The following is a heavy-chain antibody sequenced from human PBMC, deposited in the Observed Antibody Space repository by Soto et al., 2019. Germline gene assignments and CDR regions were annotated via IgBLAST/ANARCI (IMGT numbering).Heavy chain of an antibody. CDR1: GGSISSGRYF. D-gene: IGHD2-15*01. CDR3: ARHFDCSGGSCYSEYLAVGNWFDP. V-gene: IGHV4-39*01. J-gene: IGHJ5*02. CDR2: IYYSGST. Sequence: SETLSLTCTVSGGSISSGRYFWGWIRQPPGKGLEWIGSIYYSGSTYSNPSLKSRVSTSVDTSKNQFSLRLSSVTAADTAVYYCARHFDCSGGSCYSEYLAVGNWFDPWGQGTLVTVSS.